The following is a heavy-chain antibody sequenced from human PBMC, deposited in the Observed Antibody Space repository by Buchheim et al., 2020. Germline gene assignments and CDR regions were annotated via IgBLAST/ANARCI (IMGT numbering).Heavy chain of an antibody. CDR2: VSSSGYTI. CDR1: GFTFSAYE. V-gene: IGHV3-48*03. J-gene: IGHJ3*02. Sequence: EVQLVESGGDLVQPGGSLRLSCAASGFTFSAYEMNWVRQAPGKGLEWLSFVSSSGYTIYYADSVKGRFTISRVNAKHSLYLQMNSLRAEDTAVYYCARPYPYASGTYGGAFDIWGQGT. CDR3: ARPYPYASGTYGGAFDI. D-gene: IGHD4-23*01.